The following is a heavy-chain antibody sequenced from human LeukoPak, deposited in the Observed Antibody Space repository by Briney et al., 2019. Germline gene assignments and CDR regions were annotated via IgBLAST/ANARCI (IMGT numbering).Heavy chain of an antibody. D-gene: IGHD6-13*01. J-gene: IGHJ4*02. CDR1: GFTFSSYW. V-gene: IGHV3-74*01. CDR2: INSDGSTT. Sequence: PGGSLRLSCAASGFTFSSYWMYWVRQAPGKGLVWVSRINSDGSTTSYADSVKGRFTISRDNAKNTLYLQMASLRAEDTAVYYCARMGIAAVGAYYFDYWGQGTLVAVSS. CDR3: ARMGIAAVGAYYFDY.